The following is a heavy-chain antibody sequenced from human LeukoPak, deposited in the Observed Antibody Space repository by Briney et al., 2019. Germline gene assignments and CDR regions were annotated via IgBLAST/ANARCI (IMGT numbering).Heavy chain of an antibody. J-gene: IGHJ6*02. CDR2: LDSDGSP. V-gene: IGHV3-53*01. D-gene: IGHD6-13*01. CDR1: GFTFRSDD. CDR3: ARAAAGRAYYHYGMDV. Sequence: GGSLRLSCAAFGFTFRSDDMNWVRQAPGKGLEWVSFLDSDGSPSYADSVKGRFTISRDNSKNTLDLQMNSLRAEDTAVYYCARAAAGRAYYHYGMDVWGQGTTVTVSS.